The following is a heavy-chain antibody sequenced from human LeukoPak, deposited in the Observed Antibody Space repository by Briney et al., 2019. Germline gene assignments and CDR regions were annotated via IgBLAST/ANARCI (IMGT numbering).Heavy chain of an antibody. CDR1: GFTFSSYW. D-gene: IGHD3-16*01. V-gene: IGHV3-7*01. J-gene: IGHJ4*02. Sequence: GGSLRLSCAASGFTFSSYWMSWVRLAPGKGLEWVGNIRPDGSEKQYVDSVRGRFTISRDNAQNSLFLQMNSLRAEDTAVYYCAKFGRSISPVNWGQGTLVTVSS. CDR3: AKFGRSISPVN. CDR2: IRPDGSEK.